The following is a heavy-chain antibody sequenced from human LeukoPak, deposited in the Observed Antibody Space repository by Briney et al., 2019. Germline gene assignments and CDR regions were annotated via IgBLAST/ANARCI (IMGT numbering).Heavy chain of an antibody. CDR3: ARGVLSGNWFDP. Sequence: ASVKVSCKASGYTFTGYYMHWVRQAPGQGLEWMGWINPNSGGTNYAQKFQGRVTMTRDTSISTAYMELSRLRSDDMAVYYCARGVLSGNWFDPWGQGTLVTVSS. D-gene: IGHD2-8*01. J-gene: IGHJ5*02. CDR1: GYTFTGYY. CDR2: INPNSGGT. V-gene: IGHV1-2*02.